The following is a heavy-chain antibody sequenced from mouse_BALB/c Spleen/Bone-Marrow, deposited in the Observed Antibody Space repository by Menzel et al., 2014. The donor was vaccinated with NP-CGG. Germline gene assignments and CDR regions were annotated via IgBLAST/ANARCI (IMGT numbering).Heavy chain of an antibody. CDR1: GFTFSSYT. V-gene: IGHV5-12-2*01. CDR3: ARHVGNPYAMDY. CDR2: ISNGGGST. D-gene: IGHD3-1*01. Sequence: EVQRVESGGGLMQPGGSLKLSCAASGFTFSSYTMSWVRQTPEKRLEWVAYISNGGGSTYYPDTVKGRFTISRDNAKNTLYLQMSSLKSEDTAMYYCARHVGNPYAMDYWGQGTSVTVSS. J-gene: IGHJ4*01.